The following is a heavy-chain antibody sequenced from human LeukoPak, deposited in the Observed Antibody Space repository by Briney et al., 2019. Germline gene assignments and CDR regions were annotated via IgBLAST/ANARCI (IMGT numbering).Heavy chain of an antibody. Sequence: GASVHVSCKPSVGTFSSYAISWLRQAPGQGLEWMGRIIPILGIANYAQKFQGRVTITADKSTSTDYMELSSLRAEDTAVYYCARDFVCHPGKYDETFDYWGQGTLVTVSS. CDR2: IIPILGIA. D-gene: IGHD1-1*01. J-gene: IGHJ4*02. V-gene: IGHV1-69*04. CDR3: ARDFVCHPGKYDETFDY. CDR1: VGTFSSYA.